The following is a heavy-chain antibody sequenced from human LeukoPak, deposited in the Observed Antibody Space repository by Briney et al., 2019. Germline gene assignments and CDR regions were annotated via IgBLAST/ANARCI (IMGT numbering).Heavy chain of an antibody. CDR3: ARDKYTSSSLDY. J-gene: IGHJ4*02. CDR2: INSDGSST. CDR1: GNYW. D-gene: IGHD6-6*01. V-gene: IGHV3-74*01. Sequence: GGSLRLSCAASGNYWMHWVRQVPGKGLVWVSRINSDGSSTTYADSVKGRSTVSRDNAKNTLYLQMNSLRAEDTAVYFCARDKYTSSSLDYWGQGTLVTVSS.